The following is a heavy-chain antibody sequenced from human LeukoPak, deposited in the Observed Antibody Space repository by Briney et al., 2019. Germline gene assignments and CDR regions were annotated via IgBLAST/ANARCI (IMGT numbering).Heavy chain of an antibody. D-gene: IGHD6-6*01. CDR2: IIPIFGTA. J-gene: IGHJ3*02. CDR3: ARGGLGIAARPSNAFDI. V-gene: IGHV1-69*06. CDR1: GGTFSSYA. Sequence: VASVKVSCKASGGTFSSYAISWVRQAPGQGLEWMGGIIPIFGTANYAQKFQGRVTITADKSTSTAYMELSSLRSEDTAVYYCARGGLGIAARPSNAFDIWGQGTMVTVSS.